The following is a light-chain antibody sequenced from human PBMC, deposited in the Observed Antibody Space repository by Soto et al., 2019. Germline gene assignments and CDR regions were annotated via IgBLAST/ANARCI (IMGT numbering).Light chain of an antibody. CDR1: SGHSSYI. CDR2: LEGSGSY. J-gene: IGLJ2*01. V-gene: IGLV4-60*02. CDR3: ETWDSNTRV. Sequence: QLVLTQSSSASASLGSSVKLTCTLSSGHSSYIIAWHHQQPGKAPRYLMKLEGSGSYNKGSGVPDRFSGSSSGADRYLTISNLQFEYEANYYCETWDSNTRVFGGGTKVTVL.